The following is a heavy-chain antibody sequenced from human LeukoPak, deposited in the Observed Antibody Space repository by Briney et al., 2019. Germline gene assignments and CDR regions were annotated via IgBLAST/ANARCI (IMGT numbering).Heavy chain of an antibody. D-gene: IGHD1-14*01. CDR1: TVNHYH. J-gene: IGHJ4*02. CDR3: ARELRNIGEYYFDY. CDR2: VHTTSGNT. Sequence: SETLSLTCSVDTVNHYHWNWVRQSAGTGLEWIGRVHTTSGNTFANPSLWGRVTVSIDTTKNEFLLQLTSMTAADTAVYHCARELRNIGEYYFDYWGQGVPVTV. V-gene: IGHV4-4*07.